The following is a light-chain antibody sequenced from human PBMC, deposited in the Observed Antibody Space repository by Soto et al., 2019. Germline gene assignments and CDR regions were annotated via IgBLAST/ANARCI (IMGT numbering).Light chain of an antibody. J-gene: IGKJ2*01. V-gene: IGKV3-20*01. CDR2: GAS. Sequence: EIVLTQSPDTLSLSPGERATLSCRASQSVSSSYLAWYQQKPGQAPRLLIYGASSRATGIPDRFSGSGSGTDVTLTFSRLEPEDFAVYYCQKYYSSPYTFGQGTKLEIK. CDR1: QSVSSSY. CDR3: QKYYSSPYT.